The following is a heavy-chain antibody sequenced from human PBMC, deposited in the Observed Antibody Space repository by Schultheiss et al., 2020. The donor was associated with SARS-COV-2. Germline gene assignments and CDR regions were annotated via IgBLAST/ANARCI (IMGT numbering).Heavy chain of an antibody. J-gene: IGHJ4*02. CDR3: ARAELYYDFWSGYYAGLDY. CDR2: ISGSGGST. CDR1: GFTFSSYA. D-gene: IGHD3-3*01. V-gene: IGHV3-23*01. Sequence: GESLKISCAASGFTFSSYAMSWVRQAPGKGLEWVSAISGSGGSTYYADSVKGRFTISRDNSKNTLYLQMNSLRAEDAAVYYCARAELYYDFWSGYYAGLDYWGQGTLVTVSS.